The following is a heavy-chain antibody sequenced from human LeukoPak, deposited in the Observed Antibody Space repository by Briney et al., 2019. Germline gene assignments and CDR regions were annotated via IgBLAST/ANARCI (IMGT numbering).Heavy chain of an antibody. CDR2: INHSGST. CDR1: GGSISSYY. Sequence: PSETLSLTCTVSGGSISSYYWSWIRQPPGKGLEWIGEINHSGSTNYNPSLKSRVTISVDTSKNQFSLKLSSVTAADTAVYYCARGRGWLQSWGQGTLVTVSS. CDR3: ARGRGWLQS. D-gene: IGHD5-12*01. V-gene: IGHV4-34*01. J-gene: IGHJ4*02.